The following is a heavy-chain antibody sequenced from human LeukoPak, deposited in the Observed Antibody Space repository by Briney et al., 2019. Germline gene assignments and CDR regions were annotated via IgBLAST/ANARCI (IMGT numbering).Heavy chain of an antibody. CDR2: IYPGDSDT. D-gene: IGHD2-2*01. CDR3: TRQSQYCSTGTCYGTD. J-gene: IGHJ4*02. Sequence: GESLKISCKGSGYRFPAYWIGWVRQMPGKGLEWMGIIYPGDSDTRYSPSFQGQVTISADKSTSTAYLQWSSLQASDTAIYYCTRQSQYCSTGTCYGTDWGQGTLVAVSS. CDR1: GYRFPAYW. V-gene: IGHV5-51*01.